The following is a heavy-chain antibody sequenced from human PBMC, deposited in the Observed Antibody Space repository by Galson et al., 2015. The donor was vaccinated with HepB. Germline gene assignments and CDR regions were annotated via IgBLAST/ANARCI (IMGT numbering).Heavy chain of an antibody. V-gene: IGHV1-45*02. CDR1: GYTFTYCY. D-gene: IGHD6-19*01. Sequence: SVKVSCKASGYTFTYCYLNWVRQAPGQALEWMGWITPFNGNTNYAQKFQDRVTITRDRSMSTAYMELSSLRSEDTAMYYCAIGYSGGGYPDYWGQGTLVTVSS. CDR3: AIGYSGGGYPDY. J-gene: IGHJ4*02. CDR2: ITPFNGNT.